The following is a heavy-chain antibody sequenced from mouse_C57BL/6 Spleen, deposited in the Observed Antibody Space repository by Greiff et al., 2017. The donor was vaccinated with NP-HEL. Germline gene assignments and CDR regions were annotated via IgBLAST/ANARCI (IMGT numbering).Heavy chain of an antibody. Sequence: EVNLLESGGGLVQPGASLRLSCAASGFTFTDYYMSWVRQPPGKAPEWLALIRNKANGYTTEYTASVKGRFTISRDNSQNILYLQMNTLRAEDSATYYCVKAGPFYYDYDGLAYWGQGTLVTVSA. D-gene: IGHD2-4*01. CDR2: IRNKANGYTT. CDR3: VKAGPFYYDYDGLAY. J-gene: IGHJ3*01. V-gene: IGHV7-4*01. CDR1: GFTFTDYY.